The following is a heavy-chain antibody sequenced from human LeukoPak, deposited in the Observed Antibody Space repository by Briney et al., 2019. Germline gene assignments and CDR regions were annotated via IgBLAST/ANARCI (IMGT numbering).Heavy chain of an antibody. CDR3: ARYRYYYDSSGYCPDDAFDI. J-gene: IGHJ3*02. D-gene: IGHD3-22*01. Sequence: GESLKISCKGSGYSFTSYWIGWVRQMPGKGLEWMGIIYPGDSDTRYSPSFQGQVTISADKSICTAYLQWSSLKASDTAMYYCARYRYYYDSSGYCPDDAFDIWGQGTMVTVSS. CDR1: GYSFTSYW. CDR2: IYPGDSDT. V-gene: IGHV5-51*01.